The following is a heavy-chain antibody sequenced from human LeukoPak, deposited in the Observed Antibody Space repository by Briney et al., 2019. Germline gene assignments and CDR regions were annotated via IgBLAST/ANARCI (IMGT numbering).Heavy chain of an antibody. Sequence: GGSLRLSCAASGFTFSSYAMSWVRQAPGKGLEWVSAISGSGGSTYYADSVKGRFTISRDNSKNTLYLQMNSLRAEDTAVYYCAKDTSMVRGPYRAYSGQGTLVTVSS. CDR2: ISGSGGST. J-gene: IGHJ4*02. CDR3: AKDTSMVRGPYRAY. V-gene: IGHV3-23*01. D-gene: IGHD3-10*01. CDR1: GFTFSSYA.